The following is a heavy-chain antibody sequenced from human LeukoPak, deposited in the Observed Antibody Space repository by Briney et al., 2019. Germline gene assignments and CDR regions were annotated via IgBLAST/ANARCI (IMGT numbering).Heavy chain of an antibody. Sequence: SVKVSCKASGGTFSSYAISWVRQAPGQGLEWMGGIIPIFGTANYAQKFQDRVTITTDESTSTAYMELSSLRSEDTAVYYCASTGYSSSWYLPPGYFDYWGQGTLVTVSS. V-gene: IGHV1-69*05. CDR3: ASTGYSSSWYLPPGYFDY. J-gene: IGHJ4*02. CDR1: GGTFSSYA. CDR2: IIPIFGTA. D-gene: IGHD6-13*01.